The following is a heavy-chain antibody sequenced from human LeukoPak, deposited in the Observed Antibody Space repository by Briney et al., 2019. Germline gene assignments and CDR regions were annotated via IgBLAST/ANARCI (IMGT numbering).Heavy chain of an antibody. CDR3: AARPYDSSGYYRYYYHMDV. Sequence: SVKVSCKASGGTFSSYAISWVRQAPGQGLEWMGGIIPIFGTANYAQKFQGRVTITTGESTSTAYMELSSLRSEDTAVYYCAARPYDSSGYYRYYYHMDVWGKGTTVTVSS. V-gene: IGHV1-69*05. CDR1: GGTFSSYA. D-gene: IGHD3-22*01. CDR2: IIPIFGTA. J-gene: IGHJ6*03.